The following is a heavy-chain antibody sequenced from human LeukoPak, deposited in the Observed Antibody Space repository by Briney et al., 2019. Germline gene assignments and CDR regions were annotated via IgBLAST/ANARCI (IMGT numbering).Heavy chain of an antibody. CDR1: GGTFSSYA. D-gene: IGHD5-24*01. CDR3: ARGVLAVATIWDGFDY. J-gene: IGHJ4*02. CDR2: IIPIFGTA. Sequence: SVKVSCKASGGTFSSYAISWVRQAPGQGLEWMGGIIPIFGTANYAQKFQGRVTITTDESTSTAYMELSSLRSEDTAVYYCARGVLAVATIWDGFDYWGQGNLVTVSS. V-gene: IGHV1-69*05.